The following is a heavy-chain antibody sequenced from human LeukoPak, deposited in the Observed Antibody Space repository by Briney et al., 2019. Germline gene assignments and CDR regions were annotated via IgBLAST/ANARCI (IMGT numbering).Heavy chain of an antibody. CDR3: ARPRSSYYYGSGSYYNY. CDR1: GFTFSSYA. Sequence: GGSLRLSCAASGFTFSSYAMNWVRQAPGKGLEWVSGISGSGGATYYADSVKGRFTISRDNSKNTLYLQMNSLRAEDTAVYYCARPRSSYYYGSGSYYNYWGQGTLVTVSS. V-gene: IGHV3-23*01. CDR2: ISGSGGAT. J-gene: IGHJ4*02. D-gene: IGHD3-10*01.